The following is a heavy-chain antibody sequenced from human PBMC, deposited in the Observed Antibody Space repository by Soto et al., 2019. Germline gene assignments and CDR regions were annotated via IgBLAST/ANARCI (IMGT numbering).Heavy chain of an antibody. D-gene: IGHD2-2*01. J-gene: IGHJ6*02. V-gene: IGHV4-4*02. Sequence: QVQLQESGPGLVKPSGTLSLTCAVSGGSISSSNWWSWVRQPPGKGLEWIGEIYHSGSTNYNPSLKSRVTISVDKSKNQFSLKLSSVTAADTAVYYCAREILVVPAATPDYYYYGMDVWGQGTTVTVSS. CDR3: AREILVVPAATPDYYYYGMDV. CDR2: IYHSGST. CDR1: GGSISSSNW.